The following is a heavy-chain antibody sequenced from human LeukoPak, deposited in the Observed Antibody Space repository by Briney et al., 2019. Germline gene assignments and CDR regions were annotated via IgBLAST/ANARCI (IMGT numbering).Heavy chain of an antibody. V-gene: IGHV3-30*04. Sequence: PGGSLRLSCVASGFTFSSYAMHWVRQAPGKGLEWVAVISYDGSNKYYADSVKGRFTISRDNSKNTLYLQMNSLRAEDTAVYYCARGPTMKMDVWGKGTTVTVSS. CDR3: ARGPTMKMDV. J-gene: IGHJ6*04. D-gene: IGHD3-22*01. CDR1: GFTFSSYA. CDR2: ISYDGSNK.